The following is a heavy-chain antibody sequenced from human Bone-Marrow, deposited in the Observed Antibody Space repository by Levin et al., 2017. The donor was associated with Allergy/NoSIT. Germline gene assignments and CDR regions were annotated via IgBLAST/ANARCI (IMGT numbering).Heavy chain of an antibody. Sequence: ASVKVSCKASGYTFRNYGISWVRQAPGRGLEWLGWISTDTGNRHYAQNLQGRVTMTTDTSTDTAHLEFRSLRSDDPAIYYCARLVVGAKGWFAPWGQGTPVTVSS. CDR2: ISTDTGNR. CDR1: GYTFRNYG. V-gene: IGHV1-18*01. J-gene: IGHJ5*02. D-gene: IGHD2-21*01. CDR3: ARLVVGAKGWFAP.